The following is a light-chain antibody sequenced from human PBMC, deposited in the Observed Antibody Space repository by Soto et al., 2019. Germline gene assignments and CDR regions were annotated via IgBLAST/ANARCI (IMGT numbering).Light chain of an antibody. J-gene: IGKJ1*01. CDR3: QQYDTSSRT. CDR1: QSVSRNY. V-gene: IGKV3-20*01. Sequence: EIVLTQSPGTLSLSPGERATLSCRASQSVSRNYLAWYQQKRGQAPRLLIYGASSRATGIPTRFSGSGSGTDFTLPISRLEPECFAVYFCQQYDTSSRTFGQPTKVEI. CDR2: GAS.